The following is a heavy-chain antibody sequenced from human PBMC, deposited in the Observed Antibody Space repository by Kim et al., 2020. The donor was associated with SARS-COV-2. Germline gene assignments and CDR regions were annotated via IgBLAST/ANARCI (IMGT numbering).Heavy chain of an antibody. CDR2: IIPIFGTA. D-gene: IGHD5-12*01. V-gene: IGHV1-69*13. CDR1: GGTFSSYA. J-gene: IGHJ4*02. CDR3: ARAPPGWLQFMNFDY. Sequence: SVKVSCKASGGTFSSYAISWVRQAPGQGLEWMGGIIPIFGTANYAQKFQGRVTITADESTSTAYMELSSLRSEDTAVYYCARAPPGWLQFMNFDYWGQGTLVTVSS.